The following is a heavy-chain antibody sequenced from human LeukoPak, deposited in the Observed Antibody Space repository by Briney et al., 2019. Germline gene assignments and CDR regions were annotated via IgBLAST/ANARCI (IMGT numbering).Heavy chain of an antibody. V-gene: IGHV1-46*01. CDR2: INPSGGST. J-gene: IGHJ4*02. CDR3: ARVGYYYDSSGYYFDY. D-gene: IGHD3-22*01. Sequence: AGSVTVSCKASGYTFTSYYMHWVRQAPGEGVEGRGLINPSGGSTSYAQKFQGRVTMTRDTSTSTVYMQLSSLRSEDTAVYYCARVGYYYDSSGYYFDYWGQGTLVTVSS. CDR1: GYTFTSYY.